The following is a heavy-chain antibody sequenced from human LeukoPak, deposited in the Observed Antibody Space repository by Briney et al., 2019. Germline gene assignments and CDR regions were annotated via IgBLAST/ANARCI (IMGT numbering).Heavy chain of an antibody. Sequence: SETLSLTCAVYGGSFSGYYWSWIRQPPGEGLEWIGEINHSGDTKYNPSLKSRVTISVDTSKNQFSLKLTSVTAADTAVYFCARVAAPQRTYWYFDLWGRGALVPVSS. CDR3: ARVAAPQRTYWYFDL. J-gene: IGHJ2*01. D-gene: IGHD6-6*01. V-gene: IGHV4-34*01. CDR1: GGSFSGYY. CDR2: INHSGDT.